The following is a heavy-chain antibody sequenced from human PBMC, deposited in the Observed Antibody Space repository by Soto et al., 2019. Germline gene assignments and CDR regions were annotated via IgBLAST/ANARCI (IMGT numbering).Heavy chain of an antibody. CDR3: ARPEYCSGGSCFPGYDWFDP. D-gene: IGHD2-15*01. J-gene: IGHJ5*02. CDR2: ISSSGSTI. CDR1: GFTFSDYY. V-gene: IGHV3-11*01. Sequence: WGSLRLSCAASGFTFSDYYMSWIRQAPGKGLEWVSYISSSGSTIYYADSVKGRFTISRDNAKNSLYLQMNSLRAEDTAVYYCARPEYCSGGSCFPGYDWFDPWGQGTLVTVSS.